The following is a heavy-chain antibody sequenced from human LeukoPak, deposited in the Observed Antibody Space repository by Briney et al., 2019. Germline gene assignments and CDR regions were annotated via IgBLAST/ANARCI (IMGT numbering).Heavy chain of an antibody. Sequence: SETLSLTCTVSGDFISSYYWSWIRQPPGKGLEWIGYLYNSGSTNYNPSLKSRVTISVDTSKNQFSLKLSSVTAADTAVYYCAREVAGRFDYWGQGTLVTVSS. CDR2: LYNSGST. D-gene: IGHD6-19*01. V-gene: IGHV4-59*01. CDR1: GDFISSYY. CDR3: AREVAGRFDY. J-gene: IGHJ4*02.